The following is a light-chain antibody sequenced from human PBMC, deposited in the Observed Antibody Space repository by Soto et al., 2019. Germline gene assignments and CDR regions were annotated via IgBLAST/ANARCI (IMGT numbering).Light chain of an antibody. CDR3: QQRSSLT. V-gene: IGKV3-11*01. CDR1: QSVSSY. Sequence: EIVLTQSPATLSLSPGERATLSCRASQSVSSYLAWYQQKPGQAPRLLIYDASNRATGTPARFSVSGSGTDFTLTISSLEPEDFAVDYCQQRSSLTFGGGTKVEIK. J-gene: IGKJ4*01. CDR2: DAS.